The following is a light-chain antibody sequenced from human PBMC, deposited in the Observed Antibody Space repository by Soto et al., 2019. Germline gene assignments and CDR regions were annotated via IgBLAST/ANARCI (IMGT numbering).Light chain of an antibody. CDR1: QDISNY. J-gene: IGKJ3*01. CDR3: QQYDNLPFT. V-gene: IGKV1-33*01. CDR2: DAS. Sequence: DIQMTQSPSSLSASVGDRVTITCQASQDISNYLNWYQQKPGKAPKLLIYDASNLETGVPSRFSGSGSGNDFTFTIRRLQPEDIATYYCQQYDNLPFTFGPGTKVDIK.